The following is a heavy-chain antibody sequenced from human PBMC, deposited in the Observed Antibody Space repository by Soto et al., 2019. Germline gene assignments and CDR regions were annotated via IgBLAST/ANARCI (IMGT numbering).Heavy chain of an antibody. J-gene: IGHJ6*02. D-gene: IGHD3-10*01. V-gene: IGHV4-34*01. CDR1: GGSCDDFY. CDR3: ARGQLVWYGDLTPYHRDMDV. CDR2: ISHDGGT. Sequence: SETPSLTCAFYGGSCDDFYCSGVRQSPGKGLEWVGEISHDGGTNYSPSLASRVSISVDTSKNQFSLHLRSVTAADTGLYYCARGQLVWYGDLTPYHRDMDVWGQGTTVT.